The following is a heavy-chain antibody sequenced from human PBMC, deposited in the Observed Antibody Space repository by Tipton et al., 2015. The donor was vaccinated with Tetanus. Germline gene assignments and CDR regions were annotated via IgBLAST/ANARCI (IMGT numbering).Heavy chain of an antibody. CDR1: GGSMNSYY. D-gene: IGHD3-16*01. CDR2: IYYTGST. V-gene: IGHV4-59*12. J-gene: IGHJ6*02. Sequence: TLSLTCTVSGGSMNSYYWSWIRQPPGKGLEWIGYIYYTGSTNYNPSLKSGVTISVDTSKNQFSLRLSSVTAADTAVYYCARDHGITWGGMGYYYGMDVWGQGTTVTVSS. CDR3: ARDHGITWGGMGYYYGMDV.